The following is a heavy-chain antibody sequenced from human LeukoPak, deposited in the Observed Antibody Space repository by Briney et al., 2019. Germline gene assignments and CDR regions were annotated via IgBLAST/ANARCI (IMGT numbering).Heavy chain of an antibody. D-gene: IGHD1-26*01. CDR1: GFTFSTYG. CDR2: IRYVGINK. Sequence: PGGSLRLSCAASGFTFSTYGMHWVRQAPGKGLEWVSFIRYVGINKYYADSVKGRFTISRDNAKNSLYLQMNSLRAEDTAVYYCARDLLADHVDRSGSYVDYWGQGTLVTVSS. V-gene: IGHV3-30*02. CDR3: ARDLLADHVDRSGSYVDY. J-gene: IGHJ4*02.